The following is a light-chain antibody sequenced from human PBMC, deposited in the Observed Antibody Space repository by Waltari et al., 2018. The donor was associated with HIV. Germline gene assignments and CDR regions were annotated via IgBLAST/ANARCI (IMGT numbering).Light chain of an antibody. Sequence: QSVLTQPPSVSGAPGQRVTISCTGSSSTIGAGYAVPWYQQLPGTAPKLLIYGNSNRPSGVPDRFSGSKSGTSASLAITGLQAEDEADYYCQSYDSSLRVVFGGGTKLTVL. CDR2: GNS. J-gene: IGLJ2*01. V-gene: IGLV1-40*01. CDR3: QSYDSSLRVV. CDR1: SSTIGAGYA.